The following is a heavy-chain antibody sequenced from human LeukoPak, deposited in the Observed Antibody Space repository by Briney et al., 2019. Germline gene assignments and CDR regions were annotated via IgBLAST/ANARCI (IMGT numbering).Heavy chain of an antibody. CDR3: ARAGGDTAVVFDAFDI. V-gene: IGHV3-48*03. J-gene: IGHJ3*02. D-gene: IGHD5-18*01. CDR1: GFTFSSYE. CDR2: ISSSGTTI. Sequence: GGSLRLSCAASGFTFSSYEMNWVRQAPGKGLEWVSYISSSGTTIYYADSVKGRFTISRDNAKNSLYLQMDSLRADDTAVYYCARAGGDTAVVFDAFDIWGQGTMVTVSS.